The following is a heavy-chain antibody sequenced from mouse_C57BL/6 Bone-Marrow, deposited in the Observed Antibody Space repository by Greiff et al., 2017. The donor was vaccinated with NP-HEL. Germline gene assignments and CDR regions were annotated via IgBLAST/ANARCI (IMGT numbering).Heavy chain of an antibody. J-gene: IGHJ2*01. CDR2: IDPSDSYT. Sequence: QVQLQQPGAELVMPGASVKLSCKASGYTFTSYWMHWVKQRPGQGLEWIGEIDPSDSYTNYNQKFKGKSTLTVDKSSSTAYMQLSSLTSEDSAVYYCARSSGYDALFDYWGKGTTLTVSS. D-gene: IGHD2-2*01. CDR1: GYTFTSYW. CDR3: ARSSGYDALFDY. V-gene: IGHV1-69*01.